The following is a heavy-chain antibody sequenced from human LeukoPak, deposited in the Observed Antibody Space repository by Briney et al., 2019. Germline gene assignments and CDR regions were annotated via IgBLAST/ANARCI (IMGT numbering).Heavy chain of an antibody. CDR1: GGSISSSSYY. CDR3: ARPRGSPIEGYNWFDP. D-gene: IGHD2-15*01. CDR2: IYYSGST. Sequence: SETLSLTCTVSGGSISSSSYYWGWIRQPPGKGLEWIGSIYYSGSTYYNPSLKSRVTISVDTSKNQFSLKLSSVTAADTAVYYCARPRGSPIEGYNWFDPWGQGTLVTVSS. V-gene: IGHV4-39*01. J-gene: IGHJ5*02.